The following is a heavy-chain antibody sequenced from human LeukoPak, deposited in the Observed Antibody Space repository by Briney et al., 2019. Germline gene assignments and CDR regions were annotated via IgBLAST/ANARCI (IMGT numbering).Heavy chain of an antibody. CDR1: GXSINNYY. J-gene: IGHJ4*02. Sequence: SETLSLTCTVSGXSINNYYWSWIRQPPGKGLEWIGYIYYSGTTNYNPSLKSRVTISVDTSKNQFSLKLSSVTAADTAVYYCARDPSYSAGFFDYWGQGTLVTVSS. CDR3: ARDPSYSAGFFDY. V-gene: IGHV4-59*01. CDR2: IYYSGTT. D-gene: IGHD3-10*01.